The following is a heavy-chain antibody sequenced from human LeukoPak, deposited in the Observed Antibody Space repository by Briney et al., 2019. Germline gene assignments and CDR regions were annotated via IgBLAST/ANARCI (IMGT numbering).Heavy chain of an antibody. Sequence: GGSLRLSCAASGFTFSSYAMSWVRQAPGKGLEWVSAISGSGGSTYYADSVKGRFTISRDNSKNTLYLQMNSLRAEDTAVYYCAKWWYYYDSSGYYYVPYFDYWGPGTLVTVSS. CDR2: ISGSGGST. CDR3: AKWWYYYDSSGYYYVPYFDY. CDR1: GFTFSSYA. V-gene: IGHV3-23*01. D-gene: IGHD3-22*01. J-gene: IGHJ4*02.